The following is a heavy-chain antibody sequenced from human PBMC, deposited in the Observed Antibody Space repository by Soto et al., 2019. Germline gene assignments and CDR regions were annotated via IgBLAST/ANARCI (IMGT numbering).Heavy chain of an antibody. D-gene: IGHD3-22*01. Sequence: SETLSRTCTVSGGSISSYYWSWIRQPAGKGLEWIGRIYTSGSTNYNPSLKSRVTMSVDTSKNQFSLKLSSVTAADTAVYYCARVQSYYDSSGYYSGVSHYYFDYWGQGTLVTVSS. J-gene: IGHJ4*02. V-gene: IGHV4-4*07. CDR2: IYTSGST. CDR1: GGSISSYY. CDR3: ARVQSYYDSSGYYSGVSHYYFDY.